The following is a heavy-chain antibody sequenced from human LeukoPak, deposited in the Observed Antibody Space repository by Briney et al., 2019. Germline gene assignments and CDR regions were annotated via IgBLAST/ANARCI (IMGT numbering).Heavy chain of an antibody. CDR3: ARGGGSYYIDY. CDR1: GGSISSYY. V-gene: IGHV4-59*01. CDR2: IYYSGST. J-gene: IGHJ4*02. D-gene: IGHD1-26*01. Sequence: SETLSLTCTVSGGSISSYYWSWIRQPPGKGQEWIGYIYYSGSTNYNPSLKSRVTISVDTSKNQFSLKLSSVTAADTAVYYCARGGGSYYIDYWGQGTLVTVSS.